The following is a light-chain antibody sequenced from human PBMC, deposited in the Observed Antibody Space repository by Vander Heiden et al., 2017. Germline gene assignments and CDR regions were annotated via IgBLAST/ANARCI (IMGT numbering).Light chain of an antibody. V-gene: IGLV2-8*01. CDR3: SSYGGSNNLV. CDR1: RSDIGGYNY. Sequence: QSALTQPPSASGSPGQSVTISCTGTRSDIGGYNYVSWYQQHPGKAPKLMIYEVSKRPSGVPDRFSGSKSGNTASLTVSGRQAEDDADYYCSSYGGSNNLVFGGGTKLTVV. J-gene: IGLJ3*02. CDR2: EVS.